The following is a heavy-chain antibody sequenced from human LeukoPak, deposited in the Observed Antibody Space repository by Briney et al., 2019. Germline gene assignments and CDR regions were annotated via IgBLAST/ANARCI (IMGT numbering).Heavy chain of an antibody. CDR1: GYSISSGYY. Sequence: SETLSLTCAVSGYSISSGYYWGWIRQPPGKGLEWIGSIYHSGSTYYNPSLKSRVTTSVDTSKNQFSLKLSSVTAADTAVYYCASTYRVGTTGFDPWGQGTLVTVSS. J-gene: IGHJ5*02. CDR3: ASTYRVGTTGFDP. D-gene: IGHD1-1*01. V-gene: IGHV4-38-2*01. CDR2: IYHSGST.